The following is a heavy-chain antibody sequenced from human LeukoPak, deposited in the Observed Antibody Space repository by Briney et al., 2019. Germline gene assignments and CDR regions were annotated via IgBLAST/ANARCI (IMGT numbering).Heavy chain of an antibody. CDR2: IRSKTDGGAT. CDR1: GLISRDYG. J-gene: IGHJ4*02. D-gene: IGHD2-2*01. Sequence: GRTLRLSCTSSGLISRDYGIGWFRPAPQRGLACVSFIRSKTDGGATDYASSERGRFVISRDDSESIAYLQMNRLKTEDTGVYYCTRNPLPFCSRVHCPSDSWGEGSLVTV. CDR3: TRNPLPFCSRVHCPSDS. V-gene: IGHV3-49*03.